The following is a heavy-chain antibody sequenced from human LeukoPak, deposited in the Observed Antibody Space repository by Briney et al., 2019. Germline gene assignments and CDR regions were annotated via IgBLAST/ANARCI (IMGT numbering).Heavy chain of an antibody. V-gene: IGHV1-2*02. J-gene: IGHJ4*02. CDR2: INPKSGGT. Sequence: ASVKLSRTASGYTFTGYYMHWVRQAPAQGLEWMGWINPKSGGTNYAQKFQGRVTMTRDTSISTAYMELSRLRSDGTAVYYCARVDAIVATTPVYWGEGTLVTVSS. D-gene: IGHD5-12*01. CDR1: GYTFTGYY. CDR3: ARVDAIVATTPVY.